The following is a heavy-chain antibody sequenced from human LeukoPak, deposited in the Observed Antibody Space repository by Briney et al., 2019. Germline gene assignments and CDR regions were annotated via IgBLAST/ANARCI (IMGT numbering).Heavy chain of an antibody. CDR2: IYSGGST. Sequence: GGSLRLSCAASGFTVSSNCMSWVRQAPGKGLEWVSVIYSGGSTYYADSVKGRFTISRDNSKNTLYLQMNSLRAEDTAVYYCARTRPGIAVAGRGYYFDYWGQGTLVTVSS. CDR1: GFTVSSNC. J-gene: IGHJ4*02. CDR3: ARTRPGIAVAGRGYYFDY. D-gene: IGHD6-19*01. V-gene: IGHV3-53*01.